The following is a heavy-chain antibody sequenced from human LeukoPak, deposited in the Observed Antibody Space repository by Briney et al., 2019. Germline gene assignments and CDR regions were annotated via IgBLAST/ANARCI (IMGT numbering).Heavy chain of an antibody. D-gene: IGHD4-17*01. CDR3: AKEEDENGDYDGDY. J-gene: IGHJ4*02. CDR2: ISGSGGST. V-gene: IGHV3-23*01. Sequence: PGGSLRLSCAASGFTFSSYAMSWVRQAPGKGPEWVSAISGSGGSTYYADSVKGRFTISRDNSKNTLYLQMNSLRAEDTAVYYCAKEEDENGDYDGDYWGQGTLVTVSS. CDR1: GFTFSSYA.